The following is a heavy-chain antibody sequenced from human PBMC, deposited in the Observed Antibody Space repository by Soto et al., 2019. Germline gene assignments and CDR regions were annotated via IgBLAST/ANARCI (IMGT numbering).Heavy chain of an antibody. D-gene: IGHD2-2*01. CDR3: AKGVVPAATSLDFDY. CDR2: LSGSGGTT. CDR1: GFTFSSYA. V-gene: IGHV3-23*01. J-gene: IGHJ4*02. Sequence: TGGSLRLSCAASGFTFSSYAVSWVRQAPGKGLEWVSALSGSGGTTYYTDSVKGRFTISRDNSKNTLYPQMNSLRAEDTAVYFCAKGVVPAATSLDFDYWGQGTLVTVSS.